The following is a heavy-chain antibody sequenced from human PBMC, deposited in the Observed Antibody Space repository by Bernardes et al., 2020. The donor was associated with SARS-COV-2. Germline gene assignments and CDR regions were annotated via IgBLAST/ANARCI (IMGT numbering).Heavy chain of an antibody. J-gene: IGHJ6*02. Sequence: GGSLRLSCAASGFTFSNYAMHWVRLAPGRGLEYVSAISSDGGSRYHARSVKGRFTISRDNAKNMLYLQMGSLRAEDMAVYFCARTDCTDVMCYEDGYYYYGMDVWGQGTTVTVSS. CDR2: ISSDGGSR. CDR3: ARTDCTDVMCYEDGYYYYGMDV. V-gene: IGHV3-64*01. CDR1: GFTFSNYA. D-gene: IGHD2-8*01.